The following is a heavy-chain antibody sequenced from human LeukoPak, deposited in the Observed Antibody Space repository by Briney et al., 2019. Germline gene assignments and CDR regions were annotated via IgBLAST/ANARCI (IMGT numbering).Heavy chain of an antibody. D-gene: IGHD3-22*01. CDR3: ARGDYYDSSGPPQYYFDY. CDR2: IYYSGST. V-gene: IGHV4-39*07. CDR1: GGSISSSSYY. Sequence: PSETLSLTCTVSGGSISSSSYYWGWIRQPPGKGLEWIGSIYYSGSTYYNPSLKSRVTISVDTSKNQFSLKLSSVTAADTAVYYCARGDYYDSSGPPQYYFDYWGQGTLVTVSS. J-gene: IGHJ4*02.